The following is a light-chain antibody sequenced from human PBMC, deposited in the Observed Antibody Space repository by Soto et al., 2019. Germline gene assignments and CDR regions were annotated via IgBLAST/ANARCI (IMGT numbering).Light chain of an antibody. V-gene: IGLV2-23*01. CDR3: CSYAGSRTWV. Sequence: QSALTQPASVSGSPGQSITISCTGTSSDVGSYKLVSWYQQHPGKAPKLIIYEGNKRPSGVSNRFSGSKSDNTASLTISGLQAEDEADYYCCSYAGSRTWVFGGGTKLTVL. CDR2: EGN. J-gene: IGLJ2*01. CDR1: SSDVGSYKL.